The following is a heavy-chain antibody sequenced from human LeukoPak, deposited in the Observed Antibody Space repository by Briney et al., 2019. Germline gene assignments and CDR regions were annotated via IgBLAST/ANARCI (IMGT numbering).Heavy chain of an antibody. J-gene: IGHJ4*02. CDR1: GFISSSYA. Sequence: GGSLRVSCADSGFISSSYAMNWVRQAPGKGLEWVSAISGSGGSTYYADSVKGRFTISRDNAKNTLYLQMNSLRAEDTAVYYCVATVTILGYRGQGTLVTVSS. V-gene: IGHV3-23*01. CDR3: VATVTILGY. CDR2: ISGSGGST. D-gene: IGHD4-17*01.